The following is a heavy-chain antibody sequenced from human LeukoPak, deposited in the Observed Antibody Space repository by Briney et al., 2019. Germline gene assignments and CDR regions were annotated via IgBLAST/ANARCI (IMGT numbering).Heavy chain of an antibody. V-gene: IGHV3-30-3*01. Sequence: GRSLTVSCAASGFTFTTYSMHWVRQAPGKGLEWVVVISYDGSKKYYTDSVRGRSTISRDNSKNTVYLQMKSLRAGDTAVYYCARDAYGGNSFVTAFDIWGRGTMVTVSS. CDR1: GFTFTTYS. CDR3: ARDAYGGNSFVTAFDI. D-gene: IGHD4-23*01. CDR2: ISYDGSKK. J-gene: IGHJ3*02.